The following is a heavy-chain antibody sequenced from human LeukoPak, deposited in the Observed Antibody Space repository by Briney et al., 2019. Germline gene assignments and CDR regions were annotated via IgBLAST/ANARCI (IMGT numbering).Heavy chain of an antibody. CDR1: GGSSSGYY. CDR2: INHSGST. Sequence: SETLSLTCAVYGGSSSGYYWSWIRQPPGKGLEWIGEINHSGSTNYNPSLKSRVTISVDTSKNQFSLKLSSVTAADTAVYYCARGIRRNHLDYWGQGTLVTVSS. D-gene: IGHD1-14*01. CDR3: ARGIRRNHLDY. J-gene: IGHJ4*02. V-gene: IGHV4-34*01.